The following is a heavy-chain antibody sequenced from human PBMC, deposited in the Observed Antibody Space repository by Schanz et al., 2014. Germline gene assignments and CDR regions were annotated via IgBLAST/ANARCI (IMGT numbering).Heavy chain of an antibody. CDR1: GFTFSIYA. V-gene: IGHV3-64*04. CDR3: AKDAPYPFDL. Sequence: VQLVASGGGLVQPGGSLRLSCSASGFTFSIYAMHWVRQAPGKGLEYVSAISHDGYSTYYADSVKGRFTISRDNSKNTLYLQMNSLRAEDTAIYYCAKDAPYPFDLWGRGTLXTVSS. J-gene: IGHJ2*01. CDR2: ISHDGYST.